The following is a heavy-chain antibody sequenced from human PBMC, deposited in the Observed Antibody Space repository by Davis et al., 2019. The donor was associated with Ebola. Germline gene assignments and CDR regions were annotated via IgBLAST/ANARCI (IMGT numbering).Heavy chain of an antibody. Sequence: ASVKVSCKASGYTFAAHYIHWVRQAPGQGLEWMGRINPNFGGKIYAQKFQGRVTMTRDTSISTAYMELSRLRSDDTAVYYCARDYHYGSGSYGFDPWGQGTLVTVSS. CDR2: INPNFGGK. D-gene: IGHD3-10*01. CDR3: ARDYHYGSGSYGFDP. V-gene: IGHV1-2*06. J-gene: IGHJ5*02. CDR1: GYTFAAHY.